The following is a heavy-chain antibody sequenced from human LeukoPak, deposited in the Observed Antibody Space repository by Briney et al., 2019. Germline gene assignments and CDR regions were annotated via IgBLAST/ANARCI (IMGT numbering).Heavy chain of an antibody. CDR1: GFTFSSYA. CDR3: AKDRSHSSSFDY. D-gene: IGHD6-13*01. V-gene: IGHV3-23*01. Sequence: PGGSLRLSCAASGFTFSSYAMSWVRQAPGKGLGWVSAISGSGGSTYYADSVKGRFTISRDNSKNTLYLQMNSLRAEDTAVYYCAKDRSHSSSFDYWGQGTLVTVSS. J-gene: IGHJ4*02. CDR2: ISGSGGST.